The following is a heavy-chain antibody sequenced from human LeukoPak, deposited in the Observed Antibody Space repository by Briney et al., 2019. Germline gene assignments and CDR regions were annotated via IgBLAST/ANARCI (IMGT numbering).Heavy chain of an antibody. D-gene: IGHD2-2*01. V-gene: IGHV3-7*01. J-gene: IGHJ5*02. CDR3: ARGVLGYCSSTSCLDWFDP. CDR1: GGSFSGYY. CDR2: IKQDGSEK. Sequence: ETLSLTCAVYGGSFSGYYWSWARQAPGKGLEWVANIKQDGSEKYYVDSVKGRFTISRDNAKNSLYLQMNSLRAEDTAVYYCARGVLGYCSSTSCLDWFDPWGQGTLVTVSS.